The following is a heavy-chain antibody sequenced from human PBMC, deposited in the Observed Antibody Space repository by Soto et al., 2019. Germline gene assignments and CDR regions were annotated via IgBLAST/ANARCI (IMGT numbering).Heavy chain of an antibody. CDR2: IIPILGIA. J-gene: IGHJ5*02. Sequence: QVQLVQSGAEVKKPGSSVKVSCKASGGTFSSYTISWVRQAPGQGLEWMGRIIPILGIANYAQKFQGIVTITADKSTSTSYMELSSLRSEDTAVYYSARSIGIAADINWFAPWGQGTLVTVSS. CDR3: ARSIGIAADINWFAP. V-gene: IGHV1-69*02. D-gene: IGHD6-13*01. CDR1: GGTFSSYT.